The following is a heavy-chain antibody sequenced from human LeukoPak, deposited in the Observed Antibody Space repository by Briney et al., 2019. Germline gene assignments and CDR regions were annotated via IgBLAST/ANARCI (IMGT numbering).Heavy chain of an antibody. J-gene: IGHJ4*02. D-gene: IGHD3-3*01. CDR3: ATGVGGNYDFDY. Sequence: ASVKVSCKASGYTFTGYYMHGGRQAPGQGLEWMGWINPNSGGTNYAQKFQGRVTMTRDTSISTAYMELSGLRSDDTAIYYCATGVGGNYDFDYWGQGTLVTVSS. CDR2: INPNSGGT. CDR1: GYTFTGYY. V-gene: IGHV1-2*02.